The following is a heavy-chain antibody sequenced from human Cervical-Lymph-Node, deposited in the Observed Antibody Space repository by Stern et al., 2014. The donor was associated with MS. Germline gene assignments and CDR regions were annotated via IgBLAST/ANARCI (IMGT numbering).Heavy chain of an antibody. V-gene: IGHV1-18*01. CDR3: ARGCSGDACFYDFGMDV. CDR1: GYTIASYG. D-gene: IGHD2-15*01. Sequence: QVQLMQSGNEVKKPGASVEVSCKASGYTIASYGITWVRQAPGQGFEWMGWISAHSATTKYAQRLQGRVSMATDTSTDTAYMELKNLGSDDTAVYYCARGCSGDACFYDFGMDVWGQGTTVTVPS. J-gene: IGHJ6*02. CDR2: ISAHSATT.